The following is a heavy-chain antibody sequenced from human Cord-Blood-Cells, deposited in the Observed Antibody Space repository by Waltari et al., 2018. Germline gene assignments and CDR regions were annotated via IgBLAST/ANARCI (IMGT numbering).Heavy chain of an antibody. CDR2: INHTGST. J-gene: IGHJ3*02. CDR1: GGSFSGYY. V-gene: IGHV4-34*01. D-gene: IGHD5-18*01. Sequence: QVQLQQLRAGLLKPSETLSLTCAGDGGSFSGYYWSQLSQPPGKGLEWIGEINHTGSTNYSPSLKSRATISVDTSKNQFSLKLRSVTAADTAVYYCARAPLRRYSYGHDAFDIWGQGTMVTVSS. CDR3: ARAPLRRYSYGHDAFDI.